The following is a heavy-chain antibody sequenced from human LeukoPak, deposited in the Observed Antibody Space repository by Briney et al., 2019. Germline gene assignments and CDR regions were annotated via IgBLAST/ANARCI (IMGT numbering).Heavy chain of an antibody. J-gene: IGHJ6*02. CDR1: GGSISSYY. D-gene: IGHD2-15*01. CDR2: IYYSGST. V-gene: IGHV4-59*01. Sequence: SETLSLTCTVSGGSISSYYWSWIRQPPGKGLEWIGYIYYSGSTNYNPSLKSRVTISVDTSKNQFSLKLSSVTAADTAVYYCVCSAAANYYYYGMDVWGQGTTVNVSS. CDR3: VCSAAANYYYYGMDV.